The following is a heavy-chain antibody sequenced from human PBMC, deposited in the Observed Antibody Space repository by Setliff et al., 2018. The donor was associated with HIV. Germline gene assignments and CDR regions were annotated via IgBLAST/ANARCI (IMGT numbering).Heavy chain of an antibody. CDR2: IYPDESDS. V-gene: IGHV5-51*01. D-gene: IGHD3-22*01. J-gene: IGHJ4*02. CDR3: ARVDMGYYYDSSGYSHFDH. Sequence: PGESLKISCKGSGYSFPTYWIAWVRQMPGKGLEWMGVIYPDESDSRYGPSFRGQVTISADKSINTAYLQWSSLKASDTAMYYCARVDMGYYYDSSGYSHFDHWGQGTLVTVSS. CDR1: GYSFPTYW.